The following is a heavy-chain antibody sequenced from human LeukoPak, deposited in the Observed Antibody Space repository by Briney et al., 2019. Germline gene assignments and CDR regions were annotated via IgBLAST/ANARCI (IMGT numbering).Heavy chain of an antibody. D-gene: IGHD1-7*01. Sequence: GGSLRLSCAASGFTFDDYAMHWVRQAPGKGLEWVSGISWNSGSIGYADSVKGRFTISRDNAKNSLYLQMNSLRAEDTALYYCAKDRGPNWNYPYFWGQGTLVTVSS. J-gene: IGHJ4*02. CDR2: ISWNSGSI. V-gene: IGHV3-9*01. CDR3: AKDRGPNWNYPYF. CDR1: GFTFDDYA.